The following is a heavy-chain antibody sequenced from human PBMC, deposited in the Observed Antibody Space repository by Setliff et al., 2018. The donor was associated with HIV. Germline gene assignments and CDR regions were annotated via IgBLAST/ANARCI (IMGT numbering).Heavy chain of an antibody. CDR3: RERRQQLASDAFDI. Sequence: KTSETLSLTCTVSGGSASNSRYYWAWIRQPPGKGLEYIGSIHYNERTYYNPSLKSRVAISIDTSKNQFSLKLKSVTAADTAVYYCRERRQQLASDAFDIWGQGTMVTVSS. J-gene: IGHJ3*02. V-gene: IGHV4-39*01. CDR1: GGSASNSRYY. D-gene: IGHD6-13*01. CDR2: IHYNERT.